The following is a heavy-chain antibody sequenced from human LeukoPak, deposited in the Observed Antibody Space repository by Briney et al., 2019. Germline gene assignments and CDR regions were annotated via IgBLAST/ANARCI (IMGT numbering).Heavy chain of an antibody. Sequence: ASVKVSCKASGGTFSSYAISWVRQAPGQGLEWMGWIRANNGDTYYAQNFQGRVTMTTDTSTSTAYMELSSLRSEDTAVYYCARDRSRGTAIGYYYYYMDVWGKGTTVAVSS. J-gene: IGHJ6*03. CDR2: IRANNGDT. CDR3: ARDRSRGTAIGYYYYYMDV. D-gene: IGHD5-18*01. V-gene: IGHV1-18*01. CDR1: GGTFSSYA.